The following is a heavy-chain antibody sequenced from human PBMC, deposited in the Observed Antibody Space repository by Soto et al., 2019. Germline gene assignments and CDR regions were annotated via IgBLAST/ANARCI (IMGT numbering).Heavy chain of an antibody. D-gene: IGHD5-12*01. CDR3: ARSANSGYEQFDY. V-gene: IGHV4-59*08. Sequence: PSETLSLTCTVSGGSISSYYWSWIRQPPGKGLEWIGYIYYSGSTNYNPSLKSRVTISVDTSKNQFSLKLSSVTAADTAVYYCARSANSGYEQFDYWGQGTLVTVSS. CDR1: GGSISSYY. J-gene: IGHJ4*02. CDR2: IYYSGST.